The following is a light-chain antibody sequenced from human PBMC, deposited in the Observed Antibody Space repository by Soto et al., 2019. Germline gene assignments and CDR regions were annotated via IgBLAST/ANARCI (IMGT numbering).Light chain of an antibody. CDR3: QQYYGCPRT. Sequence: EIVMTQSPATLSVSAGDRATLPCRASQSVSSNLAWYQQKPGQAPRLLIYGASTRATGIPARFSGSGSGTEFTLTISSLQSEDFAADYCQQYYGCPRTFGQGTKVDIK. J-gene: IGKJ1*01. V-gene: IGKV3-15*01. CDR1: QSVSSN. CDR2: GAS.